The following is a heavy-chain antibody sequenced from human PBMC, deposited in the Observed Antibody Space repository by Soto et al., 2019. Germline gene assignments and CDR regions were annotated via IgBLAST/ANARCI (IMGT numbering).Heavy chain of an antibody. CDR1: GFTFSTYW. J-gene: IGHJ6*02. CDR3: ARGDFHGSGTDDYYGMDV. CDR2: INSDGSST. D-gene: IGHD3-10*01. V-gene: IGHV3-74*01. Sequence: PGGSLRLSCAASGFTFSTYWMHWVRQAPGKGLVWVSRINSDGSSTSYADSVKGRFTISRDNAKNTLFLQMNSLRAEDTAVYYCARGDFHGSGTDDYYGMDVWGQGTTVTVSS.